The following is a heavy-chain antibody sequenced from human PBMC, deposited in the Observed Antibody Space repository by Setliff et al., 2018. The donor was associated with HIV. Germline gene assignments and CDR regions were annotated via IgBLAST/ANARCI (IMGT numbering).Heavy chain of an antibody. CDR2: VYYRGST. J-gene: IGHJ4*02. V-gene: IGHV4-39*01. CDR3: ARRPIKGYGPFDS. Sequence: KPSETLSLTCTVSGGSMSSSGPGYYWGWVRQTPGGGLEWIGSVYYRGSTYYNPSLKSRITISVDTSRNQFSLKLTSVTAADTAVYYCARRPIKGYGPFDSWGPGTLVTVSS. CDR1: GGSMSSSGPGYY. D-gene: IGHD2-15*01.